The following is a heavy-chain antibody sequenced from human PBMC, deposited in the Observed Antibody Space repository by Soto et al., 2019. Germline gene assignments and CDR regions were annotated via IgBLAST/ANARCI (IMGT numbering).Heavy chain of an antibody. CDR1: GYSFTSYW. CDR3: ARWVRIAAAGRSFDI. CDR2: IYPGDSDT. Sequence: GESLKISCEGSGYSFTSYWIGWVRQMPGKGLEWMGIIYPGDSDTRYSPSFQGQVTISADKSISTAYLQWSSLKASDTAMYYCARWVRIAAAGRSFDIWGQGTMVAVSS. V-gene: IGHV5-51*01. J-gene: IGHJ3*02. D-gene: IGHD6-13*01.